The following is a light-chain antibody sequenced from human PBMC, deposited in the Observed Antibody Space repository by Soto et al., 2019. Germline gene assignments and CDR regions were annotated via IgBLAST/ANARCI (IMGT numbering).Light chain of an antibody. Sequence: ERVMTQSPATLSVSPGERATLSCRASQSVGSNLAWYQQKPGQAPRLPIFGASSRATGDPARFSGSGSASEFTLTTTSLQTEDFGFYYWEQYDSLPRTFSPRSKVVIE. V-gene: IGKV3-15*01. CDR3: EQYDSLPRT. CDR2: GAS. J-gene: IGKJ3*01. CDR1: QSVGSN.